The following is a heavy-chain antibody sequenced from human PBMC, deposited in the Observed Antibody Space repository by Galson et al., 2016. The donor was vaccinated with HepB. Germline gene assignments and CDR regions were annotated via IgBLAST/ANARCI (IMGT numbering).Heavy chain of an antibody. V-gene: IGHV3-7*01. J-gene: IGHJ4*02. CDR1: GFTFSTSW. CDR3: ARLGGNYRTTSHFDY. Sequence: SLRLSCAASGFTFSTSWMSWVRPAPGKGLAWVGCIKEAGTGIYYVDSVKGRFTISSDNAKNTLYLQMNSLRAEDTAVYYCARLGGNYRTTSHFDYWGQGTLVTVSS. D-gene: IGHD1-26*01. CDR2: IKEAGTGI.